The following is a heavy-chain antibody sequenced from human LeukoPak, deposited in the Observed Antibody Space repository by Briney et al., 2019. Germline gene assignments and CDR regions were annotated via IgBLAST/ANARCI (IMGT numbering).Heavy chain of an antibody. V-gene: IGHV1-2*02. CDR1: RYTFTVYY. CDR2: INTNSGGT. J-gene: IGHJ5*02. CDR3: AREMVRGVIITENWFDP. D-gene: IGHD3-10*01. Sequence: ASVKVSSTASRYTFTVYYMHWVRQAPGQGLEWMGWINTNSGGTNYAQKFQGRVTITRDTSISTAYMELSRLRSDDTAVYYCAREMVRGVIITENWFDPWGQGSLVTVSS.